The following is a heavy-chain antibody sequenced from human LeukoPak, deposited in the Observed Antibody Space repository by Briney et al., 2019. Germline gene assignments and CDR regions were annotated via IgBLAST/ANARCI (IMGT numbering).Heavy chain of an antibody. CDR1: GYTFTGYY. CDR2: INPNSGGT. D-gene: IGHD3-22*01. V-gene: IGHV1-2*06. CDR3: AVGSTLGYYDSSGYSRRYFQH. Sequence: GASVKVSCKASGYTFTGYYMHWVRQAPGQGLEWMGRINPNSGGTNYAQKFQGRVTMTRDKSISTAYMELSRLRSDDTAVYYCAVGSTLGYYDSSGYSRRYFQHWRQGTLVTVSS. J-gene: IGHJ1*01.